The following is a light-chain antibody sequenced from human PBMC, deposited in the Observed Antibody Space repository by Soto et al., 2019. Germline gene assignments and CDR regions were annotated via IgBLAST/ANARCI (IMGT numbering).Light chain of an antibody. V-gene: IGKV3-15*01. CDR3: QQYFDWPRT. CDR1: QGVDIN. J-gene: IGKJ1*01. Sequence: EIVMTQSPATLSVSPGERATLSCRASQGVDINLAWYQQKPGQAPRLLIYGASTRAAGIPARFSGSGSGTEFTLTISRLQSEDFAVYHCQQYFDWPRTFGQGTKVDIK. CDR2: GAS.